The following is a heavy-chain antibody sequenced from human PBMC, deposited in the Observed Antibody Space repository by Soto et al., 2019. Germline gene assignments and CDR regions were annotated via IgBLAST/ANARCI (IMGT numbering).Heavy chain of an antibody. V-gene: IGHV1-3*01. J-gene: IGHJ6*03. CDR1: GYTFTSYA. D-gene: IGHD2-15*01. CDR3: AREEGYCSGGSCPNGYYYYYMDV. Sequence: ASVKVSCKASGYTFTSYAMHWVRQAPGQRLEWMGWINAGNGNTKYSQKFQGRVTITRDTSASTAYMELSSLRSEDTAVYYCAREEGYCSGGSCPNGYYYYYMDVWGKGTTVTVSS. CDR2: INAGNGNT.